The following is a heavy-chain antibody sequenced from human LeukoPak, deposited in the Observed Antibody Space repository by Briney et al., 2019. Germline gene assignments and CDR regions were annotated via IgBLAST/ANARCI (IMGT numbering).Heavy chain of an antibody. D-gene: IGHD3-10*01. CDR3: ARDIFWRFGDNAFDI. CDR2: IKQDGSEK. J-gene: IGHJ3*02. CDR1: GFTFSSYW. Sequence: GGSLGLSCAASGFTFSSYWMSWVHQAPRKGLEWVANIKQDGSEKYYVDSVKGRFTISRDNAKNSLYLQMNSLRAEDTAVYYCARDIFWRFGDNAFDIWGQGTMVTVSS. V-gene: IGHV3-7*01.